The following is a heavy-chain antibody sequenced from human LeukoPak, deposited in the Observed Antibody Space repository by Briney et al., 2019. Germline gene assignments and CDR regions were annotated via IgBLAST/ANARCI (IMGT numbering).Heavy chain of an antibody. J-gene: IGHJ4*02. Sequence: SVKVSCKASGGTFTSYAISWVRQAPGQGLEWMGGIIPIFGTANYAQKFQGRVTITADESTSTAYMELSSLRSEDTAVYYCARQSYCSSTSCYAGDYWGQGTLVTVSS. CDR1: GGTFTSYA. CDR2: IIPIFGTA. CDR3: ARQSYCSSTSCYAGDY. V-gene: IGHV1-69*13. D-gene: IGHD2-2*01.